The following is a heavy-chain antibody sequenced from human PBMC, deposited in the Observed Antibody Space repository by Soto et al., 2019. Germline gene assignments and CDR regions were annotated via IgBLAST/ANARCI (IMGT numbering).Heavy chain of an antibody. Sequence: EVQLVESGGGLVQPGGSLRLSCAASGFTFSSYWMHWVRQAPGKGLVWVSRINSDGSSTSYADSVKGRITISRDNAKNTLYLQMNSLRAEDTAVYYCASSWQHNGMDVWGQGTTVTVSS. J-gene: IGHJ6*02. CDR2: INSDGSST. CDR3: ASSWQHNGMDV. CDR1: GFTFSSYW. V-gene: IGHV3-74*01. D-gene: IGHD2-21*01.